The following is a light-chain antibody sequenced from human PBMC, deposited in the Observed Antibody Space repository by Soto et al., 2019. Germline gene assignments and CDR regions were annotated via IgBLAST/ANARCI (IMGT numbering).Light chain of an antibody. V-gene: IGKV1-27*01. CDR1: PGISNY. CDR3: QKYNSPPRT. Sequence: DIQMTQSPPSLSASVGDRVKITCRASPGISNYLAWYQQKPGELPKLVIYAASILQTGVPSRFSGSVSGTDFYLTISRLQPEDVATYFCQKYNSPPRTFGQGTKGDIK. CDR2: AAS. J-gene: IGKJ1*01.